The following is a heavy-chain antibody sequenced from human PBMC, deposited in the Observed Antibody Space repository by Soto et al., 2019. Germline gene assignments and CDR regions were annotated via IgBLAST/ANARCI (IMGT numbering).Heavy chain of an antibody. CDR1: GFTFSSYA. CDR2: ISGSGGST. J-gene: IGHJ6*03. V-gene: IGHV3-23*01. Sequence: EVQLLESGGGLVQPGGSLRLSCAASGFTFSSYAMSWVRQAPGKGLEWVSAISGSGGSTYYADSVKGRFTISRDNSKNTLYLQMNSLRAEDTAVYYCAKDGRFKIRELPKDNYYYYMDVWGKGTTVTVSS. CDR3: AKDGRFKIRELPKDNYYYYMDV. D-gene: IGHD1-26*01.